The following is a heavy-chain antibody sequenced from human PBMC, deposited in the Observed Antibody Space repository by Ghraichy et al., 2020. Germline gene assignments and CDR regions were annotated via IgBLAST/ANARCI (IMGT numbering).Heavy chain of an antibody. V-gene: IGHV4-4*07. CDR2: IYTSGST. CDR1: GGSISSYY. Sequence: SETLSLTCTVSGGSISSYYWSWIRQPAGKGLEWIGRIYTSGSTNYNPSLKSRVTMSVDTSKNQFSLKLSSVTAADTAVYYCARDPVRFEDWYYYYGMDVWGQGTTVTVSS. D-gene: IGHD3-10*01. J-gene: IGHJ6*02. CDR3: ARDPVRFEDWYYYYGMDV.